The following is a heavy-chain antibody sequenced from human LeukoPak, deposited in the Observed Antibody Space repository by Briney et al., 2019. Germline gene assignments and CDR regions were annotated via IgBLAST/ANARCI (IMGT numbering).Heavy chain of an antibody. Sequence: PGGSLRLSCAASGFTFSSYAMSWVRQAPGKGLEWVSGISGSGTSTYYADSLKGRFTISRDNSKNTLYLQMHSLRAEDTAVYYCAKPNWNPETDWFDPWGQGTLVTVSS. CDR3: AKPNWNPETDWFDP. CDR2: ISGSGTST. D-gene: IGHD1-1*01. CDR1: GFTFSSYA. V-gene: IGHV3-23*01. J-gene: IGHJ5*02.